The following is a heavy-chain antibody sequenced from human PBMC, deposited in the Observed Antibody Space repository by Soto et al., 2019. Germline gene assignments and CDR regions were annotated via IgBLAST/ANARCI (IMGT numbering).Heavy chain of an antibody. V-gene: IGHV2-5*02. CDR3: AHRMATAYDYYYYGMDV. D-gene: IGHD5-18*01. CDR2: IYWDDDK. J-gene: IGHJ6*02. CDR1: GFSLSTSGAC. Sequence: QITLKESGPTLVQPTQTLTLTCTFSGFSLSTSGACVGWIRQPPGQALEWRALIYWDDDKRYSPSLKSSLTITKDTSKNQVVLTMTNMDPVDTATYDCAHRMATAYDYYYYGMDVWGQGTTVTVSS.